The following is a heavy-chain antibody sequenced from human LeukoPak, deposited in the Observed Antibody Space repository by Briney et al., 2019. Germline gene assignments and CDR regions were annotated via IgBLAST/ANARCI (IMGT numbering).Heavy chain of an antibody. CDR2: INYSGST. CDR1: GGSISGSNYY. Sequence: PSETLSLTCTVSGGSISGSNYYWAWIRQPPGKGLEWIGSINYSGSTSYNPSLKSRVTMSVDTSKNQFSLKLSSVTAADTAVYYCARDQSTSITIFGVVTLKHWYFDLWGRGTLVTVSS. D-gene: IGHD3-3*01. CDR3: ARDQSTSITIFGVVTLKHWYFDL. V-gene: IGHV4-39*07. J-gene: IGHJ2*01.